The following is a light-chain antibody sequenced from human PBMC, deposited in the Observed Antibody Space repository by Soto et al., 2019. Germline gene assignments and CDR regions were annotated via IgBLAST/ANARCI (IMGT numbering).Light chain of an antibody. CDR1: RAIGDR. Sequence: DIQMTQSPSALSAVVGDRVTITCRASRAIGDRLAWFQQKPGKAPRFLIQTASNLQGGVKSRFSGSGSGTEFILSINSLQPEDIGTYDCLQVYSFPRTFGQGTKVDIK. CDR3: LQVYSFPRT. J-gene: IGKJ1*01. CDR2: TAS. V-gene: IGKV1-12*01.